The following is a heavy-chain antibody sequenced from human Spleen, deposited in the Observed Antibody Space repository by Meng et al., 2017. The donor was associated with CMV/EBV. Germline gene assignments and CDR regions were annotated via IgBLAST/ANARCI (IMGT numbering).Heavy chain of an antibody. V-gene: IGHV1-46*01. CDR2: INPGGGTI. Sequence: FSCKASGYTFTSYYLHWVRQAPGQGLEWMGIINPGGGTIVYAQNFQGRVTMTSDTSTSTVYMELRRLRSEDTAVYYCARTDSLREWGQGTLVTVSS. CDR3: ARTDSLRE. CDR1: GYTFTSYY. J-gene: IGHJ4*02. D-gene: IGHD2-15*01.